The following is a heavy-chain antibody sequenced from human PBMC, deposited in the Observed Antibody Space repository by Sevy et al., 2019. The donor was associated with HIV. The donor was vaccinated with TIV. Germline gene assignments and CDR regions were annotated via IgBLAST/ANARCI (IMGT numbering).Heavy chain of an antibody. CDR3: ARDRGTTVTINWFDP. Sequence: WGSLRLSCAASEFSISGYGMHWVRQAPGKGLEWVSSISSSSSYIYYADSVKGRFTISRDNAKNSLYLQMNSLRAEDTAVYYCARDRGTTVTINWFDPWGQGTLVTVSS. V-gene: IGHV3-21*01. D-gene: IGHD4-4*01. J-gene: IGHJ5*02. CDR2: ISSSSSYI. CDR1: EFSISGYG.